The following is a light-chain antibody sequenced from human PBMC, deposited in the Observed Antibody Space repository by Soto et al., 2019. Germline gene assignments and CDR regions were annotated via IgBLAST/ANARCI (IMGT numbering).Light chain of an antibody. CDR1: SGFSVGDFW. J-gene: IGLJ2*01. CDR2: YYSDSEK. CDR3: VVWPSAGHVV. V-gene: IGLV5-52*01. Sequence: QPVLTQPSSHSASSGASVRLTCMLSSGFSVGDFWIRWYQQKPGNPPRYLLFYYSDSEKGRGSGVPSRFSGSKDVSANTGVLLISGLQSEDEADYYCVVWPSAGHVVFGGGTKLTVL.